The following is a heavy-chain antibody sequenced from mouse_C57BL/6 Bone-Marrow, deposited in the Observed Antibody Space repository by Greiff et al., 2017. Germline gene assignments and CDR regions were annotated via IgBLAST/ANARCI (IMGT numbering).Heavy chain of an antibody. Sequence: VKVVESGAELARPGASVKLSCKASGYTFTSYGISWVKQRTGQGLEWIGEIYPRSGNTYYNEKFKGKATLTADKSSSTAYMELRSLTSEDSAVYFCARCGYYVWYFDVWGTGTTVTVSS. D-gene: IGHD2-3*01. CDR3: ARCGYYVWYFDV. V-gene: IGHV1-81*01. J-gene: IGHJ1*03. CDR2: IYPRSGNT. CDR1: GYTFTSYG.